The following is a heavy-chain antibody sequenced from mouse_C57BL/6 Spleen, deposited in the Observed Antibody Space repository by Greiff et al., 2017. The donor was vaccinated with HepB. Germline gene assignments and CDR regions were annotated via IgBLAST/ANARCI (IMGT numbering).Heavy chain of an antibody. Sequence: EVKLQESGTVLARPGASVKMSCKTSGYTFTSYWMHWVKQRPGQGLEWIGAIYPGNSDTSYNQKFKGKAKLTAVTSASTAYMELSSLTNEDSAVYYCTRLDYDYDEYYAMDYWGQGTSVTVSS. D-gene: IGHD2-4*01. CDR2: IYPGNSDT. J-gene: IGHJ4*01. CDR3: TRLDYDYDEYYAMDY. CDR1: GYTFTSYW. V-gene: IGHV1-5*01.